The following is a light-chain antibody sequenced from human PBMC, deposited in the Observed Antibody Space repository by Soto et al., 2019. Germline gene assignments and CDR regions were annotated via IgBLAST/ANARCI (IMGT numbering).Light chain of an antibody. CDR1: QSVSSNY. V-gene: IGKV3-20*01. Sequence: EIVLTQSPGTLSLSPGERATLSCGASQSVSSNYLAWYQQKPGQAPRLLIYGASSRATGIPDRFSGSGSGTDFTLSISRLESEDFAVYYCQQYGSSPRTFGQGTKVDIK. CDR3: QQYGSSPRT. J-gene: IGKJ1*01. CDR2: GAS.